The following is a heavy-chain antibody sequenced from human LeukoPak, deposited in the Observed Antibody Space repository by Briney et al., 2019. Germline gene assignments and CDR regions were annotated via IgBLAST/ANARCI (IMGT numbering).Heavy chain of an antibody. J-gene: IGHJ4*02. CDR2: FSGSGGST. D-gene: IGHD3-3*01. V-gene: IGHV3-23*01. CDR3: AKAAGGFLEWLFEY. Sequence: GGSLRLSCAASGFTFSSYAMSWVRQAPGKGLECISGFSGSGGSTYYADSVKGRFTISRDNSKNTLYLQMNSLRAEDTAVYYCAKAAGGFLEWLFEYWGQGTLVTVSS. CDR1: GFTFSSYA.